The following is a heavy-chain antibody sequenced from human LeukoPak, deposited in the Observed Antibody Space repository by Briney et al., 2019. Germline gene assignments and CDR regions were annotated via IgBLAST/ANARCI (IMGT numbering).Heavy chain of an antibody. V-gene: IGHV1-2*02. J-gene: IGHJ5*02. CDR3: ARDRAAAKTNWFDP. CDR2: INPNSGGT. CDR1: GYTFTGYY. D-gene: IGHD6-13*01. Sequence: ASVEVSCKASGYTFTGYYMHWVRQAPGQGLEWMGWINPNSGGTNYAQKFQGRVTMTRDTSVSTAYMELSRLRSDDTAVYYCARDRAAAKTNWFDPWGQGTLVTVSS.